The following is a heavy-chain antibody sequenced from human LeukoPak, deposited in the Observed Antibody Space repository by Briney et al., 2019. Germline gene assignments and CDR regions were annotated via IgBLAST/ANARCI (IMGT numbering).Heavy chain of an antibody. V-gene: IGHV3-20*04. CDR1: GLTVGDYG. CDR3: ARDLSSSWYSLGY. CDR2: INWSGEST. Sequence: PGGSLRHSCAASGLTVGDYGMSWVRQAPGKGLEWVSGINWSGESTGYADSVKGRFTISRDNAENALYLQMNSLRAEDTALYYCARDLSSSWYSLGYWGRGTLVTVSS. J-gene: IGHJ4*02. D-gene: IGHD6-13*01.